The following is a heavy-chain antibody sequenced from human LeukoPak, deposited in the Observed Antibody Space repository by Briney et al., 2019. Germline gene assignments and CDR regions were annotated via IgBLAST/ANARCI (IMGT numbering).Heavy chain of an antibody. CDR2: INPSSGDT. J-gene: IGHJ4*02. D-gene: IGHD3-16*02. Sequence: ASVKVSCKASAYTFTDYYVHWVRQAPGQGLEWMGRINPSSGDTNYAQNFQGRVTMTRDTSISTAYMELSRLRSDDTAVYYCARDNVIRWGQGTLVTVSS. V-gene: IGHV1-2*06. CDR3: ARDNVIR. CDR1: AYTFTDYY.